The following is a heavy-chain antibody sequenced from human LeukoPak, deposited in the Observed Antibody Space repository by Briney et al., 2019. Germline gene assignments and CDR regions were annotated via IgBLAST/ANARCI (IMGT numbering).Heavy chain of an antibody. CDR3: ASGGTGYSSSWYE. D-gene: IGHD6-13*01. Sequence: HAGRSLRLSCAASGFTFSSYAMHWVRQAPGKGLEWVAVISYDGSNKYYADSVKGRFTISRDNSKNTLYLQMNSLRAEDTAVYYCASGGTGYSSSWYEWGQGTLVTVSS. V-gene: IGHV3-30-3*01. J-gene: IGHJ4*02. CDR1: GFTFSSYA. CDR2: ISYDGSNK.